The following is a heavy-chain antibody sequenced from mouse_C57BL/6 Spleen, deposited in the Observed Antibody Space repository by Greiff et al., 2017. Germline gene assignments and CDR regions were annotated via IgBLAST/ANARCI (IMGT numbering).Heavy chain of an antibody. CDR1: GYAFSSYW. Sequence: LQQSGASVKISCKASGYAFSSYWMNWVKQRPGKGLEWIGQIYPGDGDTNYNGKFKGKATLTADKSSSTAYMQLSSLTSEDSAVYFCARSRYGSSSYYFDYWRQGTTLTVSS. J-gene: IGHJ2*01. V-gene: IGHV1-80*01. CDR3: ARSRYGSSSYYFDY. D-gene: IGHD1-1*01. CDR2: IYPGDGDT.